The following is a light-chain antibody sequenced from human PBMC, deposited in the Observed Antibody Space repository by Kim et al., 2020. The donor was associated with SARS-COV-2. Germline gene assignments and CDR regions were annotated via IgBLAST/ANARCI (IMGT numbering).Light chain of an antibody. J-gene: IGLJ3*02. CDR2: DVT. Sequence: GQSITNSYTGTSNDIGLYNYVSWYQLHRGTAPKLLIYDVTKRPSEVSDRFAGSKSGNTASLSISGLQTEDESEYFCASYTSSNSLVFGGGTKLTVL. CDR1: SNDIGLYNY. CDR3: ASYTSSNSLV. V-gene: IGLV2-14*03.